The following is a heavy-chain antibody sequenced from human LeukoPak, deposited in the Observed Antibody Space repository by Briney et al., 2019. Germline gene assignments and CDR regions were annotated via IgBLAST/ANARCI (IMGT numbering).Heavy chain of an antibody. CDR3: ARGGYYYDSSGYYLFDY. J-gene: IGHJ4*02. Sequence: GASVKVSCKASGYTFTGYYMHWVRQAPGQGLEWVGWINPNSGGTNYAQKFQGRVTMTRDTSISTAYMELSRLRSDDTAVYYCARGGYYYDSSGYYLFDYWGQGTLVTVSS. D-gene: IGHD3-22*01. CDR2: INPNSGGT. V-gene: IGHV1-2*02. CDR1: GYTFTGYY.